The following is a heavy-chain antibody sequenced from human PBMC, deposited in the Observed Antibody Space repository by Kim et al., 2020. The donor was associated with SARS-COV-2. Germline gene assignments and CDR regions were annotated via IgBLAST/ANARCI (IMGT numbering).Heavy chain of an antibody. V-gene: IGHV4-38-2*02. J-gene: IGHJ4*02. Sequence: SETLSLTCTVSGDSIRSRYYWGWIRQPPGKGLEWIGSINYRGATYYNPSLKSRVTIFVDTSKNQFSLKLSSVTAADTALYYCAREGDCSGGNCYSSPLDSWGQGTLVTVSS. CDR2: INYRGAT. CDR1: GDSIRSRYY. CDR3: AREGDCSGGNCYSSPLDS. D-gene: IGHD2-15*01.